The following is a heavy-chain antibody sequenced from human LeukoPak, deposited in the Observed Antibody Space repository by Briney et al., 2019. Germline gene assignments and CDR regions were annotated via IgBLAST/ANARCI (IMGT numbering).Heavy chain of an antibody. Sequence: TSETLSLTCTVSGGSISGSYWSWVRQPAGKGLEWIGRIFLRGSTNYNPSLKSRVTMSVDTSKSQFSLKLSSVTAADTAVYYSARAVWNYLDLWGQGILVTVSS. V-gene: IGHV4-4*07. CDR3: ARAVWNYLDL. CDR1: GGSISGSY. CDR2: IFLRGST. J-gene: IGHJ4*02. D-gene: IGHD1-1*01.